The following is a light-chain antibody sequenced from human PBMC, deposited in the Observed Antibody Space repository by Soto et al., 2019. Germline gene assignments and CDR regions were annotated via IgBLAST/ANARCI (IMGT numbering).Light chain of an antibody. V-gene: IGKV3-20*01. J-gene: IGKJ1*01. CDR1: QSVSSSY. Sequence: EIVLTQSPGTLSLSPGERATLSCRASQSVSSSYLAWYQQKPGQASRLLIYGASSRATGISDRFSGSGSGTDFILTICRLEPEDFAVYYCQQYGSSPTFGQGTKVDIK. CDR3: QQYGSSPT. CDR2: GAS.